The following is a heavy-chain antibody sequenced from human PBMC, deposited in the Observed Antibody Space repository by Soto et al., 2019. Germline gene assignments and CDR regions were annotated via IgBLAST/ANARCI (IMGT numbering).Heavy chain of an antibody. CDR1: GFTVSSNY. V-gene: IGHV3-53*03. D-gene: IGHD6-19*01. J-gene: IGHJ4*02. Sequence: GGSLRLSCAASGFTVSSNYMSWVRQAPGKGLEWVSVIYSGGSTYYADSVKGRFTISRDNSKNTLYLQMNSLRAEDTAVYYCTRALAVAGTLGFDYWGQGTLVTVSS. CDR2: IYSGGST. CDR3: TRALAVAGTLGFDY.